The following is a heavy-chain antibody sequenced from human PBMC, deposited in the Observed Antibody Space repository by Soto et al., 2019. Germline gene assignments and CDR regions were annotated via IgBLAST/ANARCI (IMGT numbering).Heavy chain of an antibody. CDR3: GKDPNGEYFGDFDF. V-gene: IGHV3-23*01. J-gene: IGHJ3*01. CDR1: GFTFSSYA. CDR2: ITGNGDYA. Sequence: EVQMLESGGGLVQPGGSLRLSCAASGFTFSSYAFTWVRQVPGKGLEWVSSITGNGDYASYIDSVKGRFTITRDNAKNTLFLQMTSLRADATAIYYCGKDPNGEYFGDFDFWGQGTMVTVSS. D-gene: IGHD4-17*01.